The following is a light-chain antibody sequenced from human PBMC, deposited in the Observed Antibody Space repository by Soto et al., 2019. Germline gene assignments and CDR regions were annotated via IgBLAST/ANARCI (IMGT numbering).Light chain of an antibody. CDR3: QQTGSFPIT. J-gene: IGKJ5*01. V-gene: IGKV1-12*01. CDR1: QDIITW. CDR2: TAS. Sequence: AWFGDRDYKTCRASQDIITWLAWYQQKPGKAPNLLIYTASNLQSGVPSRFSGSGSGTHFTLTISCLQPEDFGTYNCQQTGSFPITFGQGTRLENK.